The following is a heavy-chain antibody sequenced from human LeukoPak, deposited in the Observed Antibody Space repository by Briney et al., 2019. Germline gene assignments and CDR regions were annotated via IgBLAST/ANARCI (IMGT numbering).Heavy chain of an antibody. CDR1: GFHFSSHA. D-gene: IGHD3-22*01. CDR3: GYFDSSGFYYGRLRY. CDR2: VTADGGSI. V-gene: IGHV3-23*01. Sequence: GGSLRLSCAAPGFHFSSHAMTWVRQTPTKGLEWVSSVTADGGSIHYADSVKGRFTISRDNSKSTLFLQMNSLRAEDSAIYFCGYFDSSGFYYGRLRYWGQGTPVTVSS. J-gene: IGHJ4*02.